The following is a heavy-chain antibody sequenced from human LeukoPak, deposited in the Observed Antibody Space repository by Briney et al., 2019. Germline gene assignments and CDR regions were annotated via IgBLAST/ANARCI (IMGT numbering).Heavy chain of an antibody. D-gene: IGHD3-9*01. Sequence: AGGSLRLSCAASGFTFSSYAMSWVRQAPGKGLEWVSAISGSGGSTYYADSVKGRFTISRDNSKNTLYLQMNSLRAEDTAVYYCAKRAPGYDILTGTAGAFDIWGQGTMVTVSS. CDR1: GFTFSSYA. CDR2: ISGSGGST. J-gene: IGHJ3*02. V-gene: IGHV3-23*01. CDR3: AKRAPGYDILTGTAGAFDI.